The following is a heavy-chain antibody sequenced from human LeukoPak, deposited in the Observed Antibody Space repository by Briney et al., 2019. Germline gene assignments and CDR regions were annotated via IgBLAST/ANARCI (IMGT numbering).Heavy chain of an antibody. D-gene: IGHD6-13*01. CDR2: IYYSGST. CDR3: ARDHGSSWGYIDY. Sequence: TSETLSLTCTVSGGSISSSSYYWGWIRQPPGKGLEWIGSIYYSGSTYYNPSLKSRVTISVDTSKNQFSLKLSSVTAADTAVYYCARDHGSSWGYIDYWGQGTLVTVSS. J-gene: IGHJ4*02. CDR1: GGSISSSSYY. V-gene: IGHV4-39*07.